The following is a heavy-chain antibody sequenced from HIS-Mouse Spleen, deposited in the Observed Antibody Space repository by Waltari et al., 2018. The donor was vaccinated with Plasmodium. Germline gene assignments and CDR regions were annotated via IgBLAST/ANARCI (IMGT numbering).Heavy chain of an antibody. CDR1: GFTFSSYS. J-gene: IGHJ4*02. V-gene: IGHV3-21*01. D-gene: IGHD6-13*01. Sequence: EVQLVESGGGLVKPGGSLRLSCAASGFTFSSYSMNWVRQAPGKGLGWVSSISSSSSYIYYADSGKGRFTIARDNAKNSLYLQMNSLRAEDTAVYYCARESSSSWYFDYWGQGTLVTVSS. CDR2: ISSSSSYI. CDR3: ARESSSSWYFDY.